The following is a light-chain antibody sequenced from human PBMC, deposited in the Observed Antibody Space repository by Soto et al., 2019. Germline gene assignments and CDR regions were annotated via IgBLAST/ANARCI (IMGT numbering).Light chain of an antibody. J-gene: IGLJ2*01. Sequence: QSVLTQPPSASGSPGQSVTISCTGTKSDIGVYDFVSWYQHHPGKAPRLIIYEVVQRPSGVPDRFSGSKSGNTASLTVSGLQAADEADYYCSSYAGNNIVVFGGGTKLTVL. CDR2: EVV. CDR3: SSYAGNNIVV. CDR1: KSDIGVYDF. V-gene: IGLV2-8*01.